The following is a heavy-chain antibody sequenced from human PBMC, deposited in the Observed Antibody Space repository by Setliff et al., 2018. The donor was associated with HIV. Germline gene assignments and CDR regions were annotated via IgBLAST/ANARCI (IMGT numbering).Heavy chain of an antibody. CDR3: ARGWQLEFPGTYYYYMDV. D-gene: IGHD3-3*01. J-gene: IGHJ6*03. Sequence: SETLSLTCAVYGGSFSGYYWSWIRQPPGKGLEWIGEINHSGSTNYNMSLWSRVTMSVETSKNQISLNLRSVTAADAAVYYCARGWQLEFPGTYYYYMDVWGKGTTVTVSS. V-gene: IGHV4-34*01. CDR2: INHSGST. CDR1: GGSFSGYY.